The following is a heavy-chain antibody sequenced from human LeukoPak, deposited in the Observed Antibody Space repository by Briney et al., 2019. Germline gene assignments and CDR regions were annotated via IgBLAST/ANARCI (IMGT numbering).Heavy chain of an antibody. CDR1: GFTFSSYG. CDR3: AKGSFYGGGYADY. V-gene: IGHV3-30*18. D-gene: IGHD3-16*01. CDR2: ISYDGSNK. Sequence: GGSLRLSCAASGFTFSSYGMHWVRQAPGKGLEWVAVISYDGSNKYYADSVKGRFTISRDNSKNTLYLQMNSPRAEDTAVYYCAKGSFYGGGYADYWGQGTLVTVSS. J-gene: IGHJ4*02.